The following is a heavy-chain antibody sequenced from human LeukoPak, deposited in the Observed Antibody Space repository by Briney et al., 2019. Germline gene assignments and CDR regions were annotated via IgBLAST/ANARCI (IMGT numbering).Heavy chain of an antibody. J-gene: IGHJ6*04. CDR2: MYVSDST. D-gene: IGHD3-16*01. CDR1: GGSISNYY. CDR3: ARGGSPDV. Sequence: PSETLSLTCTVPGGSISNYYWSWVRQPAGKGLEWIGRMYVSDSTNYNPSLSQSPSLRSRVTLSVDTSKSQFCLTLTSVTAADTALYYCARGGSPDVWGKGTTVTVFS. V-gene: IGHV4-4*07.